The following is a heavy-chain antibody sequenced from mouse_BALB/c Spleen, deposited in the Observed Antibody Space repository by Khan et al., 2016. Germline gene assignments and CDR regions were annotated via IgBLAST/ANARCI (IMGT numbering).Heavy chain of an antibody. CDR1: GFSLTNYG. J-gene: IGHJ4*01. Sequence: VQLQESGPGLVQPSQSLSITCTVSGFSLTNYGVHWVRQSPGKGLEWLGVIWRGGSTDYNAAFMSRLSITKDNSKSQVFFKMNSLQADDTAIYYCAKNWGNSYAMDYWGQGTSVTVSS. CDR3: AKNWGNSYAMDY. CDR2: IWRGGST. D-gene: IGHD2-1*01. V-gene: IGHV2-5*01.